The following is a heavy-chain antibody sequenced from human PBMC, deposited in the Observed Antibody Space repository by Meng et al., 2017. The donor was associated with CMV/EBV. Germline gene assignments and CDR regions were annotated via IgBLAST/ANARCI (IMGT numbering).Heavy chain of an antibody. D-gene: IGHD5-24*01. J-gene: IGHJ4*02. V-gene: IGHV1-2*02. Sequence: QVQLVRAGAGVKKHAASVKVSCKAYGYPFTGYYMHWVRQAPGQGLEWMGWINPNSGGTNYAQKFQGRVTMTRDTSISTAYMELSRLRSDDTAVYYCARVQVRGEMATPAGYWGQGTLVTVSS. CDR3: ARVQVRGEMATPAGY. CDR1: GYPFTGYY. CDR2: INPNSGGT.